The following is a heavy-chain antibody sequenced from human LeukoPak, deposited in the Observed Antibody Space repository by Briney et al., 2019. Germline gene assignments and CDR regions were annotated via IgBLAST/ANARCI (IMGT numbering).Heavy chain of an antibody. Sequence: ASETLSLTCAVYGGSFSGYYWGWIRQPPGKGLEWIGEINHSGSTNYNPSLKSRVTISVDTSKNQFSLKLSSVTAADTAVYYCAIRDYDILTGYPYWGQGTLVTVSS. J-gene: IGHJ4*02. V-gene: IGHV4-34*01. CDR1: GGSFSGYY. CDR3: AIRDYDILTGYPY. CDR2: INHSGST. D-gene: IGHD3-9*01.